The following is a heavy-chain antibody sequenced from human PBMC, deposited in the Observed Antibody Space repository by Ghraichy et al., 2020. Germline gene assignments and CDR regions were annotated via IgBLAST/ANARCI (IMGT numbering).Heavy chain of an antibody. Sequence: LSLTCAASGFTFSNYWISWVRQAPGKGLEWVANMNQAGSEKFYVDSLKGRFTISRENAKNSLYLEMNSLRAEDTAIYYCARDTWGYFDHWGQGTLVTVSS. V-gene: IGHV3-7*01. J-gene: IGHJ4*02. CDR1: GFTFSNYW. CDR3: ARDTWGYFDH. CDR2: MNQAGSEK. D-gene: IGHD3-16*01.